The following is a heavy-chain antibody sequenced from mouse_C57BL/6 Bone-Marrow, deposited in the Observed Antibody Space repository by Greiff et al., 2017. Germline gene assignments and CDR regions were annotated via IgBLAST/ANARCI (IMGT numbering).Heavy chain of an antibody. CDR2: IDPAHGNT. V-gene: IGHV14-3*01. D-gene: IGHD3-2*02. CDR3: ARDSSGYVQGCAY. J-gene: IGHJ3*01. Sequence: EVQLQQSVAELVRPGASVKLSCTASGFNIKNTYMHWVKQRPEQGLEWNGRIDPAHGNTKYAPKFQGKATITADTSSNTAYRQLSSLTSEDTAIYYCARDSSGYVQGCAYWGQGTLVTVSA. CDR1: GFNIKNTY.